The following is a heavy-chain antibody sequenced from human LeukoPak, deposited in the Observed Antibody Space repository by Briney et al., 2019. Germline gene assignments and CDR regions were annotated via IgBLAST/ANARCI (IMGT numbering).Heavy chain of an antibody. V-gene: IGHV1-69*05. CDR1: GGTFNNSA. CDR3: ARDVHGDYGSGWFDP. D-gene: IGHD4-17*01. J-gene: IGHJ5*02. Sequence: SVKVSCKTSGGTFNNSAISWVRQAPGQGLQWLGGIMPLFGTAGYAQKFQGRVTITKDESTRTVYLELTSLTSDDTAVYYCARDVHGDYGSGWFDPWGQGTLVSVSS. CDR2: IMPLFGTA.